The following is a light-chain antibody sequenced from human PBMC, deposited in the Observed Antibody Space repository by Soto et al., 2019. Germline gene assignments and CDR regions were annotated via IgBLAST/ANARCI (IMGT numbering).Light chain of an antibody. J-gene: IGLJ3*02. CDR1: TSNIGSNT. V-gene: IGLV1-44*01. CDR2: SHS. Sequence: QSVLAQPPSASGTPGQRVPISCSGSTSNIGSNTVNWYQQFPGTAPKLLIYSHSQRPSGVPDRFSGSKSGTSASLAISGLQSEDEADYYCATWDDRLSGVVFGGGTKLTVL. CDR3: ATWDDRLSGVV.